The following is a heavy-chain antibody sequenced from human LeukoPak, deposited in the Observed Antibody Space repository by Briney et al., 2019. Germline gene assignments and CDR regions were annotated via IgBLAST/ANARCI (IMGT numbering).Heavy chain of an antibody. CDR2: ISSSSSYI. CDR3: AKGELRSSPFEL. Sequence: GVSLSLYCAASGFTFSSYSMNWVRQAPGKGLEWVSFISSSSSYIYYADSMKGRFTISRDNAKNSLDLQMHSLKADDTAVYYCAKGELRSSPFELWGRGTLVSV. CDR1: GFTFSSYS. V-gene: IGHV3-21*01. D-gene: IGHD3-16*01. J-gene: IGHJ2*01.